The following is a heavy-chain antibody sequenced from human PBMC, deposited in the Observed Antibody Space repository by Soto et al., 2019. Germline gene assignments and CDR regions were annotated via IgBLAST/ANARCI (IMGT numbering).Heavy chain of an antibody. Sequence: PSETLSLTCTVSGGSISSGDYYWSWIRQPPGKGLEWIGYIYYSGSTYYNPSLKSRVTISVDTSKNQFSLKLSSVTAADTAVYYCARGQLENYYYYYGMDVWGQGTTFTVSS. J-gene: IGHJ6*02. CDR1: GGSISSGDYY. D-gene: IGHD6-13*01. V-gene: IGHV4-30-4*01. CDR3: ARGQLENYYYYYGMDV. CDR2: IYYSGST.